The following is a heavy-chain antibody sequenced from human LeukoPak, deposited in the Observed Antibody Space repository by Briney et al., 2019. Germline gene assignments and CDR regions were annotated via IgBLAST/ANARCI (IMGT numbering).Heavy chain of an antibody. J-gene: IGHJ4*02. CDR1: GFTFSSYA. D-gene: IGHD3-22*01. V-gene: IGHV3-23*01. CDR3: AKAPVAYYYDSSGYYLGFDY. CDR2: IRGSGDST. Sequence: GGSLRLSCAASGFTFSSYAMSWVRQAPGKGLEWFSTIRGSGDSTYYADSVKGRFTISRDNSKNTLYLQMNSLRAEDTAVYYCAKAPVAYYYDSSGYYLGFDYWGQGTLVTVSS.